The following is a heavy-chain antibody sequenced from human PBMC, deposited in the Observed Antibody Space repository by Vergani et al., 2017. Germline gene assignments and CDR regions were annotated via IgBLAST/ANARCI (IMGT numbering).Heavy chain of an antibody. Sequence: QVQLQESGPGLVKPSETLSLTCTVSGGSISSYYWSWIRQPPGKGLEWIGYIYYSGSTNYNPSLKSRVTISVDTSKNQFSLKLSSVTAADTAVYYCARGWWQLHPLGYWGQGTLVTVSS. CDR2: IYYSGST. J-gene: IGHJ4*02. D-gene: IGHD2-15*01. CDR1: GGSISSYY. V-gene: IGHV4-59*01. CDR3: ARGWWQLHPLGY.